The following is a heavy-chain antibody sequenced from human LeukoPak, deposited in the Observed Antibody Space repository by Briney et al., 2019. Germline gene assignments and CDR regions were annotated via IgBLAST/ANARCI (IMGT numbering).Heavy chain of an antibody. CDR1: GDSISSDGYS. Sequence: PSQTLSLTCAVSGDSISSDGYSWNWIRQPPGKGLEWIGYIHHSGSTYYNPSLKSRVTISIDRSKTQFSLKLSSVTAADTAVYYCARGYSTRTFDYWGQGTLVTVSS. CDR2: IHHSGST. V-gene: IGHV4-30-2*01. CDR3: ARGYSTRTFDY. J-gene: IGHJ4*02. D-gene: IGHD1-1*01.